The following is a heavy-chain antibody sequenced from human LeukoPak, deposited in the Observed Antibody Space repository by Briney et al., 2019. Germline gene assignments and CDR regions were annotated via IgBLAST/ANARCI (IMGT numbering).Heavy chain of an antibody. V-gene: IGHV4-39*07. CDR2: IFYSGST. J-gene: IGHJ5*02. D-gene: IGHD3-10*01. Sequence: PSETLSLTCTVSGGSISSSSYYWGWIRQPPGKGLEWIGCIFYSGSTYYNPSLKSRVTISVDTSKNQFSLKLSSVTAADTAVYYCARGYGYYYGSGSYYIPWFDPWGQGTLVTVSS. CDR3: ARGYGYYYGSGSYYIPWFDP. CDR1: GGSISSSSYY.